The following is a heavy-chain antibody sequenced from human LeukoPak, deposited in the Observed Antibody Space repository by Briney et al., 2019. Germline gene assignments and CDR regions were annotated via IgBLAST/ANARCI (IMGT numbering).Heavy chain of an antibody. V-gene: IGHV3-30*18. D-gene: IGHD2-2*02. J-gene: IGHJ4*02. CDR1: GFTVSNYA. Sequence: GGSLRLSCAASGFTVSNYAMHWVRQAPGKGLEWVAVISFAGNGEFYADSVKGRFTISRDNSKNTLYLQMNSLRPEDTAMYYCAKDEAGRYCSSTSCYSRFDYWGQGTLVTVSS. CDR3: AKDEAGRYCSSTSCYSRFDY. CDR2: ISFAGNGE.